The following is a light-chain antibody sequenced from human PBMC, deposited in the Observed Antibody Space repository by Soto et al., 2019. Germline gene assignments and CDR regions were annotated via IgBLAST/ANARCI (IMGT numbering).Light chain of an antibody. V-gene: IGKV3-20*01. CDR2: GAS. CDR3: QQYGSSSYT. CDR1: QTISRSF. Sequence: EIVLTQSPGTLSLSPGERATLSCRASQTISRSFLAWYQQKPRQAPRLLIFGASTRATGIPDRFSGSGSGTDFTLTISRLEPEDFAVYYCQQYGSSSYTFGQGTKLEIK. J-gene: IGKJ2*01.